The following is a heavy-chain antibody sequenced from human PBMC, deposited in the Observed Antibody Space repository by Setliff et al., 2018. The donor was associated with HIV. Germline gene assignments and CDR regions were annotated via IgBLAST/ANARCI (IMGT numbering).Heavy chain of an antibody. Sequence: RASVKVSCKVSGYTLSELTMHWVRQAPGKGLEWMGRFDPEDGDTLYAQRLQGRVIMTEDSSTDTAYMELSSLTSDDTAVYYCATAKEHWLSEGGFDYWGQGTLVTVSS. CDR3: ATAKEHWLSEGGFDY. V-gene: IGHV1-24*01. CDR2: FDPEDGDT. J-gene: IGHJ4*02. D-gene: IGHD6-19*01. CDR1: GYTLSELT.